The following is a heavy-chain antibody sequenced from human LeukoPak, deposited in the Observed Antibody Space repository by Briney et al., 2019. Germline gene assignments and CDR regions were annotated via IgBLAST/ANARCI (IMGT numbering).Heavy chain of an antibody. Sequence: SETLSLTCTVSGASMSNSFWSWIRQPAGKGLEWIGRIYSSGRTNYNPSLKSRVTLSIDTSNNQFSLKLTSVTAADTALYYCARAPAGCGGTCSFDYWGQGTLVTVST. CDR3: ARAPAGCGGTCSFDY. CDR2: IYSSGRT. V-gene: IGHV4-4*07. J-gene: IGHJ4*02. D-gene: IGHD2-15*01. CDR1: GASMSNSF.